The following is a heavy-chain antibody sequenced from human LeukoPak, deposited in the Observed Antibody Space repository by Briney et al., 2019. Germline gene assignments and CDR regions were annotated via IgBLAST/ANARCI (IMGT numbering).Heavy chain of an antibody. J-gene: IGHJ5*02. V-gene: IGHV4-39*07. Sequence: SETLPLTCTVSGGSISSSSYYWGWIRQPPGKGLEWIGSIYYSGSTYYNPSLKSRVTISVDTSKNQFSLKLSSVTAADTAVYYCARDLNRFDPWGQGTLVTVSS. CDR2: IYYSGST. CDR1: GGSISSSSYY. CDR3: ARDLNRFDP.